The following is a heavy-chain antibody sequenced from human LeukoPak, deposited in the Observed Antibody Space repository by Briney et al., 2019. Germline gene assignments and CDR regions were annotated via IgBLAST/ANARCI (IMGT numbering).Heavy chain of an antibody. CDR2: IKHDGTDK. D-gene: IGHD2-15*01. Sequence: PGGSLRLSCAASGFTFSNYWMSWVRQAPGKGLEWVANIKHDGTDKYYVDSVKGRFTISRDNAKNSLYLQMNSLRAEDTAVYYCARDEVAFYYYYYYMDVWGKGTTVTVSS. V-gene: IGHV3-7*01. CDR3: ARDEVAFYYYYYYMDV. J-gene: IGHJ6*03. CDR1: GFTFSNYW.